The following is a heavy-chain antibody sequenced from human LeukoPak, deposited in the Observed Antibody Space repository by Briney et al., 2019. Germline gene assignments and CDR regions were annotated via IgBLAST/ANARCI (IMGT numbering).Heavy chain of an antibody. J-gene: IGHJ4*02. Sequence: PSETLSLTCTVSGYSISSGYYWGWIRQPPGKGLEWIGEINHSGSTNYNPSLKSRVTISVDTSKNQFSLKLSSVTAADTAVYYCATSITMVRGVTASWGQGTLVTVSS. CDR2: INHSGST. V-gene: IGHV4-38-2*02. D-gene: IGHD3-10*01. CDR3: ATSITMVRGVTAS. CDR1: GYSISSGYY.